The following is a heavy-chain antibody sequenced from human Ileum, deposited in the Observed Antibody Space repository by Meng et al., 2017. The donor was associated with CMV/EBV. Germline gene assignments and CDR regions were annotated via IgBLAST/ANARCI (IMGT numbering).Heavy chain of an antibody. CDR2: IYPGDSDT. D-gene: IGHD2-2*01. Sequence: GESLKISCKGSGYSCTSYWIGWVRQMPGKGLEWMGIIYPGDSDTRYSPSFQGQVTISADKSISTAYLQWSRLKASDTAMYYCARHDYCSSTSCSPYGFYYYGMDVWGQGTTVTVSS. CDR1: GYSCTSYW. J-gene: IGHJ6*02. CDR3: ARHDYCSSTSCSPYGFYYYGMDV. V-gene: IGHV5-51*01.